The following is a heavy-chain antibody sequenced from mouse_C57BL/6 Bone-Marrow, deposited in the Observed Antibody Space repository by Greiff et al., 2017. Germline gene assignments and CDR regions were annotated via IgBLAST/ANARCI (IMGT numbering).Heavy chain of an antibody. CDR2: IWPGGGT. CDR1: GFSLTSYA. CDR3: ARRTYRNDWYFDV. D-gene: IGHD2-14*01. J-gene: IGHJ1*03. Sequence: VQLKQSGPGLVAPSPSLSITCTVSGFSLTSYAISWVRQPPGKGLEWLGVIWPGGGTNYNSALNARLSISKDNSKSQVFLKMNSLQTDDTARYYCARRTYRNDWYFDVWGTGTTVTVSS. V-gene: IGHV2-9-1*01.